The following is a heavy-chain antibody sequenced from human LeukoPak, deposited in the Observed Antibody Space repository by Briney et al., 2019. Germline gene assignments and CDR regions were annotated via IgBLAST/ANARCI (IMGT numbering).Heavy chain of an antibody. CDR3: AKDGRQRKTYFYGSGSANAFDI. J-gene: IGHJ3*02. CDR2: IRYDGSNK. D-gene: IGHD3-10*01. V-gene: IGHV3-30*02. Sequence: GGSLRLSCAASGFTFSSYGMHWVRQAPGKGLEWVAFIRYDGSNKYYADSVKGRFTISRDNSNSTLYLQMNSLRAEDTAVYYCAKDGRQRKTYFYGSGSANAFDIWGQGTMVTVSS. CDR1: GFTFSSYG.